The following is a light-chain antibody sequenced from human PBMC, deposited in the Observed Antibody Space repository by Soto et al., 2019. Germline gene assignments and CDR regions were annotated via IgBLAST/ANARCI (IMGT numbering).Light chain of an antibody. Sequence: DIQLTQSPSFLSASVGDRVTITCRASQSVSRSLAWYLQKPGKAPKLLIYDASSLEGGVPSRFSGSGSGTEFTLTISSLQPEDFATYYCQQYNSYSAFGQGTRLEIK. J-gene: IGKJ5*01. CDR3: QQYNSYSA. V-gene: IGKV1-5*01. CDR2: DAS. CDR1: QSVSRS.